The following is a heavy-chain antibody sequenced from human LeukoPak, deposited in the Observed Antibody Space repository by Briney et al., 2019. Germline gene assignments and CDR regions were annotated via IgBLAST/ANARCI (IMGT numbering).Heavy chain of an antibody. CDR3: AGGTTSLDY. J-gene: IGHJ4*02. Sequence: PGGSLRLSCAASGFTLSSNGMHWVRRAPGKGLEWVAVIWYDGSDKNYADSVKGRFTISRDISKNTLYLQMNRLRAEDTAVYYCAGGTTSLDYWGQGTLVTVSS. V-gene: IGHV3-33*01. CDR2: IWYDGSDK. D-gene: IGHD2/OR15-2a*01. CDR1: GFTLSSNG.